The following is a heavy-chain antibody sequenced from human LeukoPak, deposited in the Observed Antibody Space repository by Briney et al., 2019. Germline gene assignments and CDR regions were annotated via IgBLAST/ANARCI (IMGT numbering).Heavy chain of an antibody. CDR1: GFTFSNYN. D-gene: IGHD3-22*01. CDR3: ARVDRYYDSWADY. Sequence: GGSLRLSCAASGFTFSNYNMNWVRQAPGKGLEWISYISSSSSPIYYADSVKGRFTISRDNAKNSPYLQMNSLRDEDTAVYYCARVDRYYDSWADYWGQGTLVTVSS. V-gene: IGHV3-48*02. CDR2: ISSSSSPI. J-gene: IGHJ4*02.